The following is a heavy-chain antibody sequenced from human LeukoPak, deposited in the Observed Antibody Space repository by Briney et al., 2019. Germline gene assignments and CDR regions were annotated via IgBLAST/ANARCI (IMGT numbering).Heavy chain of an antibody. CDR3: AKSKQLAPWDY. D-gene: IGHD1-1*01. J-gene: IGHJ4*02. V-gene: IGHV3-48*03. CDR1: GFTVSSYE. Sequence: GGSLRLSCAASGFTVSSYEMNWVRQAPGKGLEWISYISSSGSAIYYADSVKGRFTISRDNSKNTLYLQMNSLRAEDTAVYYCAKSKQLAPWDYWGQGTLVTVSS. CDR2: ISSSGSAI.